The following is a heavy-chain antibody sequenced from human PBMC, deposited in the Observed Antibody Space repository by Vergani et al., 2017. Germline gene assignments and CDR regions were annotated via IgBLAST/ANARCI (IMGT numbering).Heavy chain of an antibody. CDR3: ARLYYYDSSGIDY. CDR2: IYYSGST. D-gene: IGHD3-22*01. V-gene: IGHV4-59*08. J-gene: IGHJ4*02. Sequence: QVQLQESGPGLVKPSETLSLTCTVSGGSISRYYWSWIRQPPGKGLEWIGYIYYSGSTNYNPSLKSRVPISVDTSKNQFSLKLSSVTAADTAVYYCARLYYYDSSGIDYGGQGTLVTGSS. CDR1: GGSISRYY.